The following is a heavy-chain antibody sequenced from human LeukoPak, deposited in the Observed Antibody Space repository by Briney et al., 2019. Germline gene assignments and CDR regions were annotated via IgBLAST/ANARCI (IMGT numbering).Heavy chain of an antibody. J-gene: IGHJ4*02. CDR1: GYTFTGNG. Sequence: ASVKVSCKASGYTFTGNGISWVRQAPGQGLEWMGWISGYNGNTEYARMLQSRVTMTTDTSTSTAYMKLRSLRSDDTAVYYCARAGHCSGTNCYMEGFDYWGQGTLVTVSS. CDR2: ISGYNGNT. D-gene: IGHD2-2*02. V-gene: IGHV1-18*01. CDR3: ARAGHCSGTNCYMEGFDY.